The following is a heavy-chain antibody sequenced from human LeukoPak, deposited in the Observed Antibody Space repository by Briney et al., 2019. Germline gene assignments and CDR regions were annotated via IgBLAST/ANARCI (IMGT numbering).Heavy chain of an antibody. V-gene: IGHV3-64*02. CDR3: ARVGPETAFDY. J-gene: IGHJ4*02. CDR1: GFTFSSYW. Sequence: TGGSLRLSCAASGFTFSSYWMSWVRQPPGRGLEYVSAINYKGGPTYYADSVKGRFTISRDNSKNTLYLQMASLRGEDMAVYYCARVGPETAFDYWGQGTLVTVSS. CDR2: INYKGGPT. D-gene: IGHD1-14*01.